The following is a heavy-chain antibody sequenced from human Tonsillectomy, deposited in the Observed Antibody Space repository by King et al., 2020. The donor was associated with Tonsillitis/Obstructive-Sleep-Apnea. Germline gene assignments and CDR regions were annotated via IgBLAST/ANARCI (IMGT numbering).Heavy chain of an antibody. V-gene: IGHV3-72*01. D-gene: IGHD3-3*01. Sequence: VQLVESGGGLVQPGGSLRLSCAASGFTFSDHYMDWVRQAPGKGLEWVGRTRNKANSYTTEYAASVKGRFTISRDDSKNSLYLQMNSLKTEDTAVYYCARVRSGYYYYYYMDVWGKGTTVTVPS. J-gene: IGHJ6*03. CDR1: GFTFSDHY. CDR3: ARVRSGYYYYYYMDV. CDR2: TRNKANSYTT.